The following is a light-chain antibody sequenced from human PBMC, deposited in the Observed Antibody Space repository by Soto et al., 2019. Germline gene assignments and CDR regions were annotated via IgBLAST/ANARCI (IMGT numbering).Light chain of an antibody. CDR1: QSVTKY. CDR3: HHRSNWPLT. V-gene: IGKV3-11*01. CDR2: DVS. J-gene: IGKJ4*01. Sequence: EVVLTQSPATLSLSPGERATLSCRASQSVTKYLAWYQQKPGQALRLLIYDVSKRATGIPARFSGSGSETDFTLIISSLEPGDFAVYYCHHRSNWPLTFGGGTKLEIK.